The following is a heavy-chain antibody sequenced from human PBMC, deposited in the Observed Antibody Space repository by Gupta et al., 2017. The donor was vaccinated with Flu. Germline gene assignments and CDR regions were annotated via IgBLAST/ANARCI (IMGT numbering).Heavy chain of an antibody. CDR1: GFTFSSYG. D-gene: IGHD2-2*01. CDR2: ISYDGSNK. CDR3: VKGSSANGDY. J-gene: IGHJ4*02. V-gene: IGHV3-30*03. Sequence: QVQLVESGGGVVQPGRSLRLSCAASGFTFSSYGMHWVRQAPGKGLEWVAVISYDGSNKYYADSVKGRFTISRDNSKNTLYLQMNSLRAEDTAVYYCVKGSSANGDYWGQGTLVTVSS.